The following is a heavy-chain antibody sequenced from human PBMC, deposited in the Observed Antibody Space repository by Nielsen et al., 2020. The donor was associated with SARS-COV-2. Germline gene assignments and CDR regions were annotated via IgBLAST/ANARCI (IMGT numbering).Heavy chain of an antibody. Sequence: GGSLRLSCAAFGFTFSDYYMSWIRQAPGKGLEWVSYISSSGSTIYYADSVKGRFTISRDNAKNSLYLQMNSLRAEDTAVYYCARPSGYGFYYYGMDVWGQGTTVTVSS. J-gene: IGHJ6*02. CDR1: GFTFSDYY. D-gene: IGHD5-12*01. CDR3: ARPSGYGFYYYGMDV. V-gene: IGHV3-11*04. CDR2: ISSSGSTI.